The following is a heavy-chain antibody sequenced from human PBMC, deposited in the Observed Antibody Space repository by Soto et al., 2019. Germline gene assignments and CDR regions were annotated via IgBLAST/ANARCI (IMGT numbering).Heavy chain of an antibody. V-gene: IGHV3-48*02. CDR3: ARARASGTYYFDH. Sequence: GGSLRLSCAASGFTLSSYSMNWVRQAPGKGLEWISNISSSSSAMYYADSVKGRFTISRDTAKNSLYLQMNSLRDEDTAIYYCARARASGTYYFDHWGQGTLVTVSS. CDR1: GFTLSSYS. CDR2: ISSSSSAM. D-gene: IGHD5-12*01. J-gene: IGHJ4*02.